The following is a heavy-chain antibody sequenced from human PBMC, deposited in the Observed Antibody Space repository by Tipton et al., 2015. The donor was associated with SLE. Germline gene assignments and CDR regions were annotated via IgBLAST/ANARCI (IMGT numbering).Heavy chain of an antibody. J-gene: IGHJ4*02. Sequence: TLSLTCPVSDDSFTNTRDYWAWIRQPPGKGLEYIGSISHGGSTYYNRSLESRLTISVDTSKHQFSLNLTSMTAADTALYFCARRARDGWFFDSWGQGLLVTVSS. CDR1: DDSFTNTRDY. V-gene: IGHV4-39*07. D-gene: IGHD5-24*01. CDR3: ARRARDGWFFDS. CDR2: ISHGGST.